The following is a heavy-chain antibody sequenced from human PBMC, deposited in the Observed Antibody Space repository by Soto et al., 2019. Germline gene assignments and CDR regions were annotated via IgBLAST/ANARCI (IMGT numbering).Heavy chain of an antibody. D-gene: IGHD3-3*01. CDR1: GGSISNYY. CDR3: ARGPHYFLSDYDNLSAFDI. V-gene: IGHV4-4*07. CDR2: FYGSGTT. J-gene: IGHJ3*02. Sequence: SETLSLTCTVSGGSISNYYGHCIRQPPGKGLEWIGRFYGSGTTTYNPSLKSRVPLSVDTPKSQFSLKLTSLTAADTALYYCARGPHYFLSDYDNLSAFDIGGQGRMVTVS.